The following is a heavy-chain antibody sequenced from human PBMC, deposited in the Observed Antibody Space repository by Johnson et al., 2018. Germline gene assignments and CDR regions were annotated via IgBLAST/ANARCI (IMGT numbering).Heavy chain of an antibody. CDR3: TTDWGSGTNYVYAFDI. CDR2: ISWNGHTR. J-gene: IGHJ3*02. V-gene: IGHV3-9*01. D-gene: IGHD1-26*01. Sequence: VQLQESGGGLVQXGRSXRLXCAASGFTFDNYAMHWVRRTPGKGLEWVSVISWNGHTRGYADSVKGRFTISRDDSKNTLYLQMSSLRTEDTAVYYCTTDWGSGTNYVYAFDIWGQGTMVTVSS. CDR1: GFTFDNYA.